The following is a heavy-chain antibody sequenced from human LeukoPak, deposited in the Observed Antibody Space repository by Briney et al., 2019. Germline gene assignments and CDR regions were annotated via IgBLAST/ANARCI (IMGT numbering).Heavy chain of an antibody. V-gene: IGHV3-30*04. D-gene: IGHD3-10*01. CDR2: ISYDGDNK. Sequence: PGRSLRLSCAASGFTFSSYAMHWVRQAPGKGLEWVAVISYDGDNKYYADSVKGRFTISRDNSKNTLYLQMNSLRADDTAVYYCARDGSGSYYAPRNWFDPWGQGTLVTVSS. CDR1: GFTFSSYA. CDR3: ARDGSGSYYAPRNWFDP. J-gene: IGHJ5*02.